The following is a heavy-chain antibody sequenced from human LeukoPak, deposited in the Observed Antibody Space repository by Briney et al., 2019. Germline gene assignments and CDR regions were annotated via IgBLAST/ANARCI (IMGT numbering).Heavy chain of an antibody. CDR3: AKDHYDSSGYSLNWFDP. CDR2: IKRDGSER. D-gene: IGHD3-22*01. J-gene: IGHJ5*02. Sequence: SGGSLRLSCAASGFIFSNYWKGWVRQAPGKGLEWVANIKRDGSERYYADSVKGRFTISRDNSKNTLYLQMNSLRAEDTAVYYCAKDHYDSSGYSLNWFDPWGQGTLVTVSS. V-gene: IGHV3-7*01. CDR1: GFIFSNYW.